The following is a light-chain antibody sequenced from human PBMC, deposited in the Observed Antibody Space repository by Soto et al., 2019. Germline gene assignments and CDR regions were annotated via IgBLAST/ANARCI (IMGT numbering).Light chain of an antibody. CDR1: SSDVGGYNY. CDR3: TSYTSSITCV. Sequence: QSVLTQPASVSGSPGQSITISCTGTSSDVGGYNYVSWYQQHPGKAPKLMIYEVSNRPSGVSNRFSGSKSGNTASLTISGLQAEDEADYYCTSYTSSITCVFGTGTKVTVL. J-gene: IGLJ1*01. V-gene: IGLV2-14*01. CDR2: EVS.